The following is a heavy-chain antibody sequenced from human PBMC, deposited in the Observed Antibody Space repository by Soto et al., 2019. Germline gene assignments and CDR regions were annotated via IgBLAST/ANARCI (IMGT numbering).Heavy chain of an antibody. CDR1: GGTISSYY. J-gene: IGHJ6*02. D-gene: IGHD3-3*01. CDR2: IYYSGST. V-gene: IGHV4-59*01. CDR3: ARDAKNYDFWSGYLHYYYYGMDV. Sequence: PSETLSLTCTVSGGTISSYYWSWIRQPPGKGLEWIGYIYYSGSTNYNPSLKSRVTISVDTSKNQFSLKLSSVTAADTAVYYCARDAKNYDFWSGYLHYYYYGMDVWGQGTTVTVSS.